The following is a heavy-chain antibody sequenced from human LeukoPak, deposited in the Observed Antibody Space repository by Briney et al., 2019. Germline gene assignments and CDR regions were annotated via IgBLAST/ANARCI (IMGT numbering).Heavy chain of an antibody. J-gene: IGHJ6*03. CDR2: IYSGGST. CDR1: GFTVSSNY. CDR3: ARGLETDYGDYPDV. D-gene: IGHD4-17*01. V-gene: IGHV3-53*01. Sequence: PGGSLRLSCAASGFTVSSNYMSWVRQAPGKGLEWASVIYSGGSTYYADSVKGRFTISRDNSKNTLYLQMNSLRAEDTAVYYCARGLETDYGDYPDVWGKGTTVTVSS.